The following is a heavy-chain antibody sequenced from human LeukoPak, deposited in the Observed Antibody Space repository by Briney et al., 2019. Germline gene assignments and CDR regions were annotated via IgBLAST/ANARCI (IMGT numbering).Heavy chain of an antibody. CDR3: ARQGSSGWYRDWFDP. Sequence: SETLSLTCAVYGGSFSGYYWSWIRQPPGKGLEWIGEINHSGSTNYNPSLKGRVTISVDTSKNQFSLKLSSVTAADTAVYYCARQGSSGWYRDWFDPWGQGTLVTVSS. V-gene: IGHV4-34*01. J-gene: IGHJ5*02. CDR1: GGSFSGYY. CDR2: INHSGST. D-gene: IGHD6-19*01.